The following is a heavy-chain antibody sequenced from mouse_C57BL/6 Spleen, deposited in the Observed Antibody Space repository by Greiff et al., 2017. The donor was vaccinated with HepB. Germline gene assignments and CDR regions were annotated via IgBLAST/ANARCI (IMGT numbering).Heavy chain of an antibody. CDR2: ISSGSSTI. D-gene: IGHD2-4*01. J-gene: IGHJ2*01. V-gene: IGHV5-17*01. Sequence: EVQLVESGGGLVKPGGSLKLSCAASGFTFSDYGMHWVRQAPEKGLEWVAYISSGSSTIYYADTVKGRFTISRDNAKNTLFLQMTSLRSEDTAMYYCARRDYGGFDYWGQGTTLTVSS. CDR1: GFTFSDYG. CDR3: ARRDYGGFDY.